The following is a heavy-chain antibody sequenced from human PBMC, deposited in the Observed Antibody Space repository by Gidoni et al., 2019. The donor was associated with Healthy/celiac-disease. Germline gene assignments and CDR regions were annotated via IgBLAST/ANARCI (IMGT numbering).Heavy chain of an antibody. CDR2: ISSSSSYI. J-gene: IGHJ4*02. CDR1: GFPFSSYS. Sequence: EVQLVESGGGLVKPGGSLSLSCAASGFPFSSYSMNWVRQAPGKGLEWVSSISSSSSYIYYADSVKGRFTISRDNAKNSLYRQMNSLRAEDTAVYYCARAAFPDIVVVPASFWGQGTLVTVSS. CDR3: ARAAFPDIVVVPASF. V-gene: IGHV3-21*01. D-gene: IGHD2-2*01.